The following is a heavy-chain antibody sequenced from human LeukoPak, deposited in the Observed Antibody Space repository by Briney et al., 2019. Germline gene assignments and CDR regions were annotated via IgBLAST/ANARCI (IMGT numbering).Heavy chain of an antibody. CDR3: ARLLNWNDVADAFDI. V-gene: IGHV4-31*11. Sequence: PSETLSLTCAVYGGSFSGYYWSWIRQHPGKGLEWIGYIYYSGSTYYNPSLKSRVTISVDTSKNQFSLKLSSVTAADTAVYYCARLLNWNDVADAFDIWGQGTMVTVSS. J-gene: IGHJ3*02. D-gene: IGHD1-20*01. CDR1: GGSFSGYY. CDR2: IYYSGST.